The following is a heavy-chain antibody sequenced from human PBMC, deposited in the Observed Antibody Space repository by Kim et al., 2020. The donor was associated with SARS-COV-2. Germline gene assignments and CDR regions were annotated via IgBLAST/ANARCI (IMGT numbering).Heavy chain of an antibody. CDR2: T. J-gene: IGHJ6*02. Sequence: TNYGQKFPGRVTMTGDTSTSTANMELRSLGSDDTAVYYCARGTYYAGLDVWGQGTTVTVSS. V-gene: IGHV1-18*01. CDR3: ARGTYYAGLDV.